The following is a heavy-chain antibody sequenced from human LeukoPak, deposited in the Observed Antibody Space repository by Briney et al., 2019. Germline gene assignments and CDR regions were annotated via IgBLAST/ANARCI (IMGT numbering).Heavy chain of an antibody. J-gene: IGHJ4*02. V-gene: IGHV3-48*01. Sequence: GGYLRLSCAASGFTFSSYSMNWVRQAPGRGLEWVSYISTTSSTIYYADSVKVRFTISRDNAKNSLYLQMNSLRAEDTAVYYCARVRGTYYFDYWGQGTLVTVSS. D-gene: IGHD1-26*01. CDR1: GFTFSSYS. CDR3: ARVRGTYYFDY. CDR2: ISTTSSTI.